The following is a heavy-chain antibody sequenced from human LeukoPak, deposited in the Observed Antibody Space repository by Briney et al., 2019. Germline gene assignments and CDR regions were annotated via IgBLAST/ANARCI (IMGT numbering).Heavy chain of an antibody. CDR1: GGSISSGSYY. V-gene: IGHV4-61*02. CDR2: IYTSGST. CDR3: ARSLSYQLLNFDY. D-gene: IGHD2-2*01. Sequence: SETLSLTCTVSGGSISSGSYYWSWIRQPAGKGLEWIGRIYTSGSTNYNPSLKSRVTISVDTSKNQFSLKLSSVTAADTAVYYCARSLSYQLLNFDYWGQGTLVTVSS. J-gene: IGHJ4*02.